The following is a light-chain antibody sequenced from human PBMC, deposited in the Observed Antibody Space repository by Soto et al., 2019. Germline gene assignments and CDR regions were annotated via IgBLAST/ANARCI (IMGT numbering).Light chain of an antibody. CDR2: DDN. V-gene: IGLV1-51*01. CDR3: GTWDISLSAVI. Sequence: QSALTQPASVSGSPGQSITISCTGTSSDVGGYNYVSWYQQRPGKAPKLIIYDDNKRPSGIPDRFSGSKSGTSATLGITGLQTGDEADYYCGTWDISLSAVIFGGGTQLTVL. CDR1: SSDVGGYNY. J-gene: IGLJ2*01.